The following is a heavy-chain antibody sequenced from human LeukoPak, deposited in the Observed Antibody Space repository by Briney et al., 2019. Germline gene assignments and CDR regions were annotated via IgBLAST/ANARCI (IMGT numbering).Heavy chain of an antibody. Sequence: SETLSLTCAVYGGSFSGYYWSWIRQPPGKGLEWIGEINHSGSTNYNPSLKSRVTISVDTSKNQFSLKLSSVTAADTAVYYCARAGSSGPFDYWGQGTLVTVSS. CDR3: ARAGSSGPFDY. V-gene: IGHV4-34*01. CDR2: INHSGST. D-gene: IGHD3-22*01. CDR1: GGSFSGYY. J-gene: IGHJ4*02.